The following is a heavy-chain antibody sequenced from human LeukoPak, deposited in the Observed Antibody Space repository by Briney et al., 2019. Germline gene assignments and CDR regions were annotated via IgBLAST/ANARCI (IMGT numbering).Heavy chain of an antibody. CDR2: IYPGDSDT. D-gene: IGHD3-22*01. CDR3: ARQQGYYYDSSGYYYTDWYFDL. V-gene: IGHV5-51*01. Sequence: GESLKISCKGSGYSFTSYWIGWVRQMPGKGLEWMGIIYPGDSDTRYSPSFQGQVTISADKSISTAYLQWSSLKASDTAMYYCARQQGYYYDSSGYYYTDWYFDLWGRGTLVTVSS. CDR1: GYSFTSYW. J-gene: IGHJ2*01.